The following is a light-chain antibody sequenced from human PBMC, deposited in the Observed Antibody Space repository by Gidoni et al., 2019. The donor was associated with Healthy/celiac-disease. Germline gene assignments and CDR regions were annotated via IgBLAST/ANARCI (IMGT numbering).Light chain of an antibody. Sequence: EIVLTQSPATLSLSPGERATLSCRASQSVSSYLAWYQQKPGQAPRLLIYDASNRATGIPARFSGSGSGTDFTLTISSLEPEDFAVYYCQQRSNWLTFXXXTKVEIK. CDR2: DAS. J-gene: IGKJ4*01. V-gene: IGKV3-11*01. CDR1: QSVSSY. CDR3: QQRSNWLT.